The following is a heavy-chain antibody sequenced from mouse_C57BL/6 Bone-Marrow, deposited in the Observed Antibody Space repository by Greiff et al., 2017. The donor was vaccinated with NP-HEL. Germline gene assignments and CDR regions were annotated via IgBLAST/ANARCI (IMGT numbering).Heavy chain of an antibody. CDR1: GFTFSSYA. CDR3: ARDLSNYPGWFAY. V-gene: IGHV5-4*01. CDR2: ISDGGSYT. J-gene: IGHJ3*01. Sequence: EVQGVESGGGLVKPGGSLKLSCAASGFTFSSYAMSWVRQTPEKRLEWVATISDGGSYTYYPDNVKGRFTISRDNAKNNLYLQMSHLKSEDTAMYYCARDLSNYPGWFAYWGQGTLVTVSA. D-gene: IGHD2-5*01.